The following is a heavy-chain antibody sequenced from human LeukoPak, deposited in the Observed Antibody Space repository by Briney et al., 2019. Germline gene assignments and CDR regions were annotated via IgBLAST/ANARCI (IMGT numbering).Heavy chain of an antibody. CDR1: GFTFSMYA. CDR3: ARAASSYGKTYFDY. CDR2: ISNDGSDK. J-gene: IGHJ4*02. V-gene: IGHV3-30*01. Sequence: GGSLRLSCAASGFTFSMYAMHWVRQAPGKGLEWVAVISNDGSDKYYADSVKGRFTISRDNSKSTLYLQMNSLRTEDTAVYYCARAASSYGKTYFDYWGQGTLVTVSS. D-gene: IGHD2-15*01.